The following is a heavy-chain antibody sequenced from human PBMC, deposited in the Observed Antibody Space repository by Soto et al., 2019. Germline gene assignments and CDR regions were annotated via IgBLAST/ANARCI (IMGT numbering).Heavy chain of an antibody. CDR3: ASIQGGPNWWFDP. Sequence: SETLSLTCAVYGGSFSGYYWSWIRQPPGKGLEWIGEINHSGSTNYNPSLKSRVTISVDTSKNQFSLKLSSVTAADTAVYYCASIQGGPNWWFDPWGQGTLVTVSS. CDR2: INHSGST. CDR1: GGSFSGYY. V-gene: IGHV4-34*01. J-gene: IGHJ5*02. D-gene: IGHD2-21*01.